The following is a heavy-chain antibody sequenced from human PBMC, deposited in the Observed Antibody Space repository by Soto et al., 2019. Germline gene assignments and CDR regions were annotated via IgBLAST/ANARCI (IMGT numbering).Heavy chain of an antibody. CDR3: ATPRVYYDFWSGYYIRHWFDP. CDR1: GGTFSSYA. J-gene: IGHJ5*02. Sequence: SVKVSCKASGGTFSSYAISWVRQAPGQGLEWMGGIIPIFGTANYAQKFQGRVTITADESTSTAYVELSSLRSEDTAVYYCATPRVYYDFWSGYYIRHWFDPWGQGTLVTVSS. V-gene: IGHV1-69*13. D-gene: IGHD3-3*01. CDR2: IIPIFGTA.